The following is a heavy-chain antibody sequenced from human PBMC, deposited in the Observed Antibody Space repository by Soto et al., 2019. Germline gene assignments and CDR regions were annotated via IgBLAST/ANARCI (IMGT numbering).Heavy chain of an antibody. D-gene: IGHD3-22*01. Sequence: PSETLSLTCSVSGDSIHSGDHYWTWIRQPPGKGLEWIGYIYYNGITYYNPSLKSRVTISVDTSKNHFSLKLSSLTAADTAVFYCARGRDSSGYYSAGLDYWGQGMLVTVSS. CDR3: ARGRDSSGYYSAGLDY. V-gene: IGHV4-31*03. CDR1: GDSIHSGDHY. CDR2: IYYNGIT. J-gene: IGHJ4*02.